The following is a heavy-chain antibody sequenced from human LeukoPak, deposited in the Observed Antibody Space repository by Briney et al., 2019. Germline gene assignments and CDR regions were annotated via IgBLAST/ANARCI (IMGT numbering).Heavy chain of an antibody. CDR1: GFTFSSYS. CDR3: ARDYSTYYDFWSGYYEPYGIDV. J-gene: IGHJ6*02. V-gene: IGHV3-21*01. CDR2: ISSSSSYI. Sequence: GGSLRLSCAASGFTFSSYSMNWVRQAPGKGLEWVSSISSSSSYIYYADPVKGRFTISRDNAKNSLYLQMNSLRAEDTAVYYCARDYSTYYDFWSGYYEPYGIDVWGQGTTVTVSS. D-gene: IGHD3-3*01.